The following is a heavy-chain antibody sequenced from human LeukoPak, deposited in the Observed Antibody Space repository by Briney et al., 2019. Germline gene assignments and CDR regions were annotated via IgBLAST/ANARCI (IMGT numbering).Heavy chain of an antibody. V-gene: IGHV1-18*01. D-gene: IGHD3-10*01. CDR3: ASEGGNGSGGYYLYY. Sequence: ASVKVSCKASGYTFTSYGISWVRQAPGQGLEWMGWISAYNGNTNYAQKLQGRVTMTTDTSTSTAYMELRSLRSDDTAVYYCASEGGNGSGGYYLYYWGQGTLVTVSS. CDR1: GYTFTSYG. CDR2: ISAYNGNT. J-gene: IGHJ4*02.